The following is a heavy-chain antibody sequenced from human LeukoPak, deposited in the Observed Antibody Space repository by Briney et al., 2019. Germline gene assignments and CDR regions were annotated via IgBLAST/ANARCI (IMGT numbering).Heavy chain of an antibody. Sequence: SETPSLTCAVYGGSFSGYYWSWIRQPPGKGLEWIGEINHSGSTNYNPSLKSRVTISVDTSKNQFSLKLSSVTAADTAVYYCARGLRVPAVRYNRFDPWGQGTLVTVSS. J-gene: IGHJ5*02. CDR1: GGSFSGYY. CDR3: ARGLRVPAVRYNRFDP. D-gene: IGHD2-2*01. V-gene: IGHV4-34*01. CDR2: INHSGST.